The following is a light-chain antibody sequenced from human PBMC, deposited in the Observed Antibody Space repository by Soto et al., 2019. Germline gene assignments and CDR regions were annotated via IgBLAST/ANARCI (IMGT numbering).Light chain of an antibody. CDR3: SSYTSSSTLDYV. Sequence: QSALTQPASVSGSPGQSITISCTGTSSHVGGYNYVSWYQQHPGKAPKLMIYDVSNRPSGVSNRFSGSKSGNTASLTISGLQAEDEADYYCSSYTSSSTLDYVFGTGTKLTVL. CDR2: DVS. J-gene: IGLJ1*01. CDR1: SSHVGGYNY. V-gene: IGLV2-14*01.